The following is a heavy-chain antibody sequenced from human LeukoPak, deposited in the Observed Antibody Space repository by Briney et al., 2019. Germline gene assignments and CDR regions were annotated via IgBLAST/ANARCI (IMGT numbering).Heavy chain of an antibody. J-gene: IGHJ4*02. CDR1: GGSISSSNYY. Sequence: PSETLSLTCTVSGGSISSSNYYWGWLRQPPGKGLEWIGSIYYTGPTNYNPSLKSRVTISVDTSKNQFSLKLNYVTATDTAVYYCARGSGWYVNWGQGTLVTVSS. D-gene: IGHD6-19*01. CDR3: ARGSGWYVN. V-gene: IGHV4-39*02. CDR2: IYYTGPT.